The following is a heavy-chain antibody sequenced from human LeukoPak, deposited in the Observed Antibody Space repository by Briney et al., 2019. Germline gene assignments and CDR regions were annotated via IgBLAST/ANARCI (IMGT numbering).Heavy chain of an antibody. CDR3: ARAYSGSYDF. V-gene: IGHV3-7*04. D-gene: IGHD1-26*01. Sequence: GGSLRLSCAASGFTFSNYWMIWVRQAPGKGLEWVGNIKQDGSEKRYADSVRGRFSISRDNAQTSLYLQMNSLRAEDTAVYYCARAYSGSYDFWGQGTLVTVSS. CDR1: GFTFSNYW. J-gene: IGHJ4*02. CDR2: IKQDGSEK.